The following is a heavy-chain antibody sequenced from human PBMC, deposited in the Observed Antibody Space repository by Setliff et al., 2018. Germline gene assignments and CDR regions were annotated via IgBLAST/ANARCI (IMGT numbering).Heavy chain of an antibody. Sequence: LRLSCAASGFTFSTYRMHWVRQAPGKGLEWVAVIWDDGGNKYHADSVKGRFTISRDNSKNTLYLQMNSLRPEDTAVYYCARNCSGSGCYAGLESWGQGTPVTVSS. CDR1: GFTFSTYR. J-gene: IGHJ4*02. CDR2: IWDDGGNK. V-gene: IGHV3-33*08. D-gene: IGHD2-15*01. CDR3: ARNCSGSGCYAGLES.